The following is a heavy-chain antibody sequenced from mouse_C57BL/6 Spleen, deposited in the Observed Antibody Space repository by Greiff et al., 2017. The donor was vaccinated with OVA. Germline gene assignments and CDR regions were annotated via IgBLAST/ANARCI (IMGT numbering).Heavy chain of an antibody. J-gene: IGHJ1*03. D-gene: IGHD2-10*02. CDR2: IYPGAGDT. V-gene: IGHV1-82*01. Sequence: QVQLKESGPELVKPGASVKISCKASGYAFSSSWMNWVKQRPGKGLEWIGRIYPGAGDTNYNGKFKGKATLTADKSSSTAYMQLSSLTSEDSAVYLCAREFGIASGYLDVWGTGTTVTVSS. CDR1: GYAFSSSW. CDR3: AREFGIASGYLDV.